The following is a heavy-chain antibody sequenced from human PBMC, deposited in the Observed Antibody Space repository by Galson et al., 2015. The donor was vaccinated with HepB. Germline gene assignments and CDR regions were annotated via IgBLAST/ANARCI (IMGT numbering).Heavy chain of an antibody. V-gene: IGHV1-69*13. CDR3: ARGKHSGYDPDYYGMDV. Sequence: SVKVSCKASGGTFSSYAISWVRQAPGQGLEWMGGIIPIFGTANYAQKFQGRVTITADESTSTAYMELSSLRSEDTAVYYCARGKHSGYDPDYYGMDVWGQGTTVTVSS. J-gene: IGHJ6*02. CDR1: GGTFSSYA. D-gene: IGHD5-12*01. CDR2: IIPIFGTA.